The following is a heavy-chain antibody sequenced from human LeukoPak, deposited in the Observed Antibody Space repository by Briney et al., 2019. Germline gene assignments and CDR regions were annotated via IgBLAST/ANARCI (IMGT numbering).Heavy chain of an antibody. J-gene: IGHJ4*02. CDR2: ISPGGDII. CDR3: ARDGWRSTNDY. Sequence: GGSLRLSCAASGFIFSDYHMNWIRQAPGKGLEWVSYISPGGDIIYFADYVKGRFTISRDNAKNSLYLQMNSLRAEDTAVYYCARDGWRSTNDYWGQGTLVTVSS. V-gene: IGHV3-11*04. D-gene: IGHD2-21*01. CDR1: GFIFSDYH.